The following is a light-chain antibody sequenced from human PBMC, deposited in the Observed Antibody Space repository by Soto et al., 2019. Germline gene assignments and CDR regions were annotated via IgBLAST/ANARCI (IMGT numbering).Light chain of an antibody. CDR1: QSVSSN. CDR3: QQYNNWPWT. V-gene: IGKV3-15*01. J-gene: IGKJ1*01. Sequence: EIVMTQSPATLSVSPGERATLSCRARQSVSSNLAWYQQKPGQAPRLLIYGAFTRATGIPARFSGSGSGTEFTLTISSLQSEDFAVYCCQQYNNWPWTFGQGTKVEIK. CDR2: GAF.